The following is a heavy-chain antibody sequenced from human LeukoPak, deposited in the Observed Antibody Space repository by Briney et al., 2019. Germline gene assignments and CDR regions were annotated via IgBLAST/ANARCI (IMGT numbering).Heavy chain of an antibody. J-gene: IGHJ6*03. V-gene: IGHV4-34*01. D-gene: IGHD3-10*01. CDR2: INHSGST. CDR1: GGSFSGYY. Sequence: SETLSLTCAVYGGSFSGYYWSWIRQPPGKGLEWIGEINHSGSTNYNPSLKSRVTISVDTSKNQFSLTLSSVTAAETAVYYCARLGFYYGSGSYMYYYYYYMDVWGKGTTVTISS. CDR3: ARLGFYYGSGSYMYYYYYYMDV.